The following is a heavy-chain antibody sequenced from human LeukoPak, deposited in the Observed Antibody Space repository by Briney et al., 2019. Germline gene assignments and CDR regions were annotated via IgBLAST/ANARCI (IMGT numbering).Heavy chain of an antibody. J-gene: IGHJ4*02. V-gene: IGHV3-7*01. D-gene: IGHD1-26*01. Sequence: GGSLRLSCAASGLTFSSYWMSWVRQAPGKGLEWVANIKQDGSEKYYVDSVKGRLTISRDNAMNSLYLQMNSLRAEDTAVYYCARLRGSYSSDYWGQGTLVTVSS. CDR3: ARLRGSYSSDY. CDR2: IKQDGSEK. CDR1: GLTFSSYW.